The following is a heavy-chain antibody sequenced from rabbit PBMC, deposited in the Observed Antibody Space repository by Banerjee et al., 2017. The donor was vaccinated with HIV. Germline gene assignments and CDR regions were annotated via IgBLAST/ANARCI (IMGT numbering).Heavy chain of an antibody. V-gene: IGHV1S45*01. CDR2: IYAGSSGDT. Sequence: QEQLEESGGDLVKPEGSLTLTCTASGFSFSSSYWMCWVRQAPGKGLEWIACIYAGSSGDTYYASWAKGRFTISKTSSTTVTLQLTSLTGADTATYFCARRSNAEYYPFKLWGQGTLVTVS. CDR1: GFSFSSSYW. CDR3: ARRSNAEYYPFKL. J-gene: IGHJ4*01. D-gene: IGHD1-1*01.